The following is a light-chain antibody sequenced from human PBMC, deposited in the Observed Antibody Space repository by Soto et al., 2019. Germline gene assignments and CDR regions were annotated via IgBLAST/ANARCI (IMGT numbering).Light chain of an antibody. CDR1: SSDVGGYNY. CDR3: SSYTSSSTQVV. J-gene: IGLJ2*01. V-gene: IGLV2-14*01. Sequence: QSVLTQPASVSGSPGQSITISCTGTSSDVGGYNYVSWYQQHPGKAPKLMIYGVSNRPSGVSNRFSGSKSGNTASLTISGLQAEDEADYYCSSYTSSSTQVVFGGGTKLTVL. CDR2: GVS.